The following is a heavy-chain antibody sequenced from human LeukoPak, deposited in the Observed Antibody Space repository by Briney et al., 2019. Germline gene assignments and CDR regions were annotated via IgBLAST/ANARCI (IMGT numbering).Heavy chain of an antibody. Sequence: ASVTVSCTASVYTFTSYYMHWVRQAPGQGLEWMGIINPSGGSTSYAQKFQGRVTMTRDTSTSTVYMELSSLRSEDTAVYYCARDPKVAAAGTRYFDLWGRGTLVTVSS. CDR2: INPSGGST. CDR3: ARDPKVAAAGTRYFDL. D-gene: IGHD6-13*01. J-gene: IGHJ2*01. V-gene: IGHV1-46*01. CDR1: VYTFTSYY.